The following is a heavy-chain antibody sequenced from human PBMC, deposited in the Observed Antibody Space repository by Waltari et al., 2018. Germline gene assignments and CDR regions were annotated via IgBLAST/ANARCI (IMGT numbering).Heavy chain of an antibody. CDR2: SHRSGKT. Sequence: WWSWVRQTPEKGLEWIGQSHRSGKTNYNPSRGSRVTVSMDTSNSQLSLRVTSATAADTAVYFCARDRGRGLYLDSWGQGTRVTVSP. D-gene: IGHD2-15*01. CDR1: W. V-gene: IGHV4-4*01. CDR3: ARDRGRGLYLDS. J-gene: IGHJ4*02.